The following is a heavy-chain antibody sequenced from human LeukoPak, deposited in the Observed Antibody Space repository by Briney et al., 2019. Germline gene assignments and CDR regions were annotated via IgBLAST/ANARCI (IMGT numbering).Heavy chain of an antibody. CDR2: IYPGGSDT. Sequence: ESLKISCKGSGYTFTNHWIGWVRQMPGKGLEWMGIIYPGGSDTRYSPSFQGQVTISADKSISTAYLQWNSLKASDTAMYYCARPLHDYSKYWFDPWGQGTLVSVSS. D-gene: IGHD4-11*01. CDR1: GYTFTNHW. V-gene: IGHV5-51*01. J-gene: IGHJ5*02. CDR3: ARPLHDYSKYWFDP.